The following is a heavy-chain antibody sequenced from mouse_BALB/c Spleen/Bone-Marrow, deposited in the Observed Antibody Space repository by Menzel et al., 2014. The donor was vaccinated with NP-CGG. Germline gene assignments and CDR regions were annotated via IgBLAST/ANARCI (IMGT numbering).Heavy chain of an antibody. CDR2: ISTYYGDA. J-gene: IGHJ4*01. CDR3: ARDAMDY. CDR1: GYTFTDYA. V-gene: IGHV1S137*01. Sequence: VKLVESGAELVRPGVSVKISCKGSGYTFTDYAMHWVKQSHAKSLEWIGVISTYYGDASYNQKSKGKATMTVDKSSSTAYMELARLTSEDSAIYYCARDAMDYWGQGTSVTVSS.